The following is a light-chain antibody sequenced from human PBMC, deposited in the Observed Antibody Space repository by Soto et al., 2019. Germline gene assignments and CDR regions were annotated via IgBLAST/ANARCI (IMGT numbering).Light chain of an antibody. J-gene: IGKJ1*01. CDR2: AAS. V-gene: IGKV1-17*01. CDR1: QDIRND. CDR3: LEHNTYPQT. Sequence: DIQMTQSPSSLSASVGVRVTITCRASQDIRNDLGWYQQKPGKAPKCLIYAASSLQSGVPSRFSGSGSGTEFTLTISSLQPEEFATDYWLEHNTYPQTFGQGAKVYIK.